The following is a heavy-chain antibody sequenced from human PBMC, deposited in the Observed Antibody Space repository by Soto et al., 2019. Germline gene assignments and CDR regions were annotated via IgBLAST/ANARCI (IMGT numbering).Heavy chain of an antibody. D-gene: IGHD5-12*01. CDR2: ISGSGGST. CDR3: AKASYVDIVYYYYMDG. Sequence: PGGSLRLSCAASGFTFSSYAMSWVRQAPGKGLEWVSAISGSGGSTYYADSVKGRFTISRDNSKNTLYLQMNSLRAEDTAVYYCAKASYVDIVYYYYMDGCGKGTTVTVSS. V-gene: IGHV3-23*01. CDR1: GFTFSSYA. J-gene: IGHJ6*03.